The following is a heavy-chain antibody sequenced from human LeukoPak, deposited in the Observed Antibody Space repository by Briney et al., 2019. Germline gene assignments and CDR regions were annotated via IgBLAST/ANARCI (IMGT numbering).Heavy chain of an antibody. CDR2: INPNSGGT. Sequence: ASVKVSCKASGYTFTGYYMHWVRQAPGQGLEWMGWINPNSGGTNYAQKFQGRVTMTRDTSISTAYMELSSLRSDDTAVYYCARGPDSSGYYWPNDAFDIWGQGTMVTVSS. CDR3: ARGPDSSGYYWPNDAFDI. D-gene: IGHD3-22*01. V-gene: IGHV1-2*02. CDR1: GYTFTGYY. J-gene: IGHJ3*02.